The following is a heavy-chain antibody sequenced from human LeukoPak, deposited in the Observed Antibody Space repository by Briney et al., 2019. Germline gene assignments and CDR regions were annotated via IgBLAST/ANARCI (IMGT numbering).Heavy chain of an antibody. CDR2: IRSKANSYAT. Sequence: GGSLKLSCAASGFTFSGSAMHWGRQASGKGLGWVGRIRSKANSYATAYAASVKGRFTISRDDSKTTAYLQMYSLKTEDTAVYYCTPTGYSDYDISHPFDYWGQGTLVTVSS. D-gene: IGHD5-12*01. J-gene: IGHJ4*02. V-gene: IGHV3-73*01. CDR1: GFTFSGSA. CDR3: TPTGYSDYDISHPFDY.